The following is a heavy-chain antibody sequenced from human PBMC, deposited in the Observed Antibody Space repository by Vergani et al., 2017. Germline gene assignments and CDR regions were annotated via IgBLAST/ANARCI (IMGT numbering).Heavy chain of an antibody. V-gene: IGHV4-39*01. J-gene: IGHJ4*02. CDR2: IYYSGST. CDR1: GVSISNGSYY. CDR3: ARGTVLRYFDWLYPFDY. D-gene: IGHD3-9*01. Sequence: QLQLQESGSGLVKPSQTLSLTCGVSGVSISNGSYYWGWIRQPPGKGLEWIGSIYYSGSTYYNPSLKSRVTISVDTSKNQFSLKLSSVTAADTAVYYCARGTVLRYFDWLYPFDYWGQGTLVTVSS.